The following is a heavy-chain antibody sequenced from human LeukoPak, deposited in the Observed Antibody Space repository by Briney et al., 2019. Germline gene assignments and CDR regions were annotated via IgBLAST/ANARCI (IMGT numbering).Heavy chain of an antibody. CDR1: GYTFSTYG. CDR3: ARDQSDSLTGY. J-gene: IGHJ4*02. V-gene: IGHV1-18*01. D-gene: IGHD2-21*01. Sequence: ASVKVSCKASGYTFSTYGISWVRQAPGQGLEWMGWISAYNGITNYAQKLQDRVTLTTDTSTSTVYMEVRSLRSDDTAVYYCARDQSDSLTGYWGQGTLVTVSS. CDR2: ISAYNGIT.